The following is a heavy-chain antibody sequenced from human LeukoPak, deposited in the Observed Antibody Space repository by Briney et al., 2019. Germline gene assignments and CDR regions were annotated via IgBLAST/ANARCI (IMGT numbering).Heavy chain of an antibody. J-gene: IGHJ6*03. V-gene: IGHV4-59*11. Sequence: SETLSLTCTVSGGSISSHYWTWIRQSPVRGLEGIGVISNSGSTSYNPSLKSRVTISIDTSKNQFSLKLSSVTAADAAVYYCGRDALVGYFSYYYMDVWGKGTTVTVSS. D-gene: IGHD2-15*01. CDR2: ISNSGST. CDR1: GGSISSHY. CDR3: GRDALVGYFSYYYMDV.